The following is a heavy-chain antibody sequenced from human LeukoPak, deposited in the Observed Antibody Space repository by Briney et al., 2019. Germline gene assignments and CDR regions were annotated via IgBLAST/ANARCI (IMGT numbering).Heavy chain of an antibody. Sequence: GGSVTLSCAASGLTFSSYAMSWVRQAPGKGLEWVSSIGGSGGSTSYADSGKGGFTTSRENSKSPVYLKMNSRRAEDTAVYYFAKAGVGSSGWYSAFDIWGQGTMVTVS. V-gene: IGHV3-23*01. CDR3: AKAGVGSSGWYSAFDI. CDR1: GLTFSSYA. J-gene: IGHJ3*02. D-gene: IGHD6-19*01. CDR2: IGGSGGST.